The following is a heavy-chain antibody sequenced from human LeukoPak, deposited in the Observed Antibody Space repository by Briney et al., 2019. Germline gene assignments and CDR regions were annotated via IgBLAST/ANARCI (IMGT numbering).Heavy chain of an antibody. CDR1: GYTFTSYY. Sequence: ASVKVSCTASGYTFTSYYMHWVRQAPGQGLEWMGIINPSGGSTSYAQKFQGRVTMTRDTSTSTVYMELSSLRSEDTAVYYCARTYYYGSGSRYYYGMDVWGKGTTVTVSS. CDR2: INPSGGST. J-gene: IGHJ6*04. CDR3: ARTYYYGSGSRYYYGMDV. V-gene: IGHV1-46*01. D-gene: IGHD3-10*01.